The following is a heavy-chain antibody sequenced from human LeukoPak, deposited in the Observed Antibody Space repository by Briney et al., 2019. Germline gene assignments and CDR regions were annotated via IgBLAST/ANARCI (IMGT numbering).Heavy chain of an antibody. CDR1: GFTFSSFT. CDR3: ARGAYYYED. J-gene: IGHJ4*02. D-gene: IGHD3-22*01. CDR2: ISSDGSNK. V-gene: IGHV3-30-3*01. Sequence: AGGSLRLSCAASGFTFSSFTMHWVRQAPGKGLRWMAVISSDGSNKYYADSVKGRFTVSRDNSNNTLYLQMNSLRAEDTAVYYCARGAYYYEDWGQGTLVTVSS.